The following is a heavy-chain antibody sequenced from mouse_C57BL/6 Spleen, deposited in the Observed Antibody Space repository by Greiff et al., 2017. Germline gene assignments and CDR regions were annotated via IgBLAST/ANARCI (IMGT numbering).Heavy chain of an antibody. D-gene: IGHD1-1*01. V-gene: IGHV5-17*01. CDR1: GFTFSDYG. CDR2: ISSGSSTI. J-gene: IGHJ2*01. CDR3: ARDTTVGDLDY. Sequence: EVQLVESGGGLVKPGGSLKLSCAASGFTFSDYGMHWVRQAPEKGLEWVAYISSGSSTIYYADTVKGRFTISRDNAKNTLFLQMTSLRAEDTAMYYCARDTTVGDLDYWGQGTTLTVSS.